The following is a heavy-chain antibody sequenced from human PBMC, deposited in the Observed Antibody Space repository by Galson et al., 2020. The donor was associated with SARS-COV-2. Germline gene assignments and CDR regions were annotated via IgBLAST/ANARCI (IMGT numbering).Heavy chain of an antibody. CDR3: ARGRGFAY. J-gene: IGHJ4*02. CDR1: GFTFSTYW. CDR2: IKEDGSEK. V-gene: IGHV3-7*01. Sequence: GESLKISCAASGFTFSTYWMNWVRQAPGKGLEWVANIKEDGSEKYYVDSVKGRFTISRDNAKNSLYLQMNSLRAEDTAVYYCARGRGFAYWGQGTLVTVSS.